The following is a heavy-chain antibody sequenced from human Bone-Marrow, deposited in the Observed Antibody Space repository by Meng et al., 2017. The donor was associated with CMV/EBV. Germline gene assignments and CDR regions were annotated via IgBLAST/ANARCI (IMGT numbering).Heavy chain of an antibody. Sequence: GESLKISCAASGFTFSSYSMNWVRQAPGKGLEWVSSISSSSSYIYYADSVKGRFTISRDNAKNSLYLQMNSLRAEDTAVYYCARDSRTRYCSSTSCYYFDYWGQGTLVTFSS. D-gene: IGHD2-2*01. CDR3: ARDSRTRYCSSTSCYYFDY. CDR1: GFTFSSYS. V-gene: IGHV3-21*01. CDR2: ISSSSSYI. J-gene: IGHJ4*02.